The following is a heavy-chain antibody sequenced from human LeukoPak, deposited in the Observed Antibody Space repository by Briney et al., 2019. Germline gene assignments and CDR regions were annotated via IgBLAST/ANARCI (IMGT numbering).Heavy chain of an antibody. V-gene: IGHV4-30-4*01. CDR1: GGSISSGDYY. D-gene: IGHD3-22*01. CDR2: MYYSGST. J-gene: IGHJ5*02. CDR3: ARPYYYDSRIDP. Sequence: SQTLSLTCTVSGGSISSGDYYWSWIRQPPGTGLEWIAYMYYSGSTYYNPSLKSRVTMSADTSKNQLSLKLSSVTAADTAVYYCARPYYYDSRIDPWGQGTLVTVSS.